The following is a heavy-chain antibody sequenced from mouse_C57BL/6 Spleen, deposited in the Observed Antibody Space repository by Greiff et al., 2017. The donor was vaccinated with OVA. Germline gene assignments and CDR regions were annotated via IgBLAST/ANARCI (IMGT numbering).Heavy chain of an antibody. J-gene: IGHJ4*01. CDR2: IYPGDGDT. CDR1: GYAFSSPW. CDR3: ARGGLRRGYYAMDY. V-gene: IGHV1-82*01. Sequence: QVQLQQSGPELVKPGASVKISCKASGYAFSSPWMNWVKQRPGKGLEWIGRIYPGDGDTNYNGKFKGKATLTADKSSSTAYMQLSSLTSEDSAVYFCARGGLRRGYYAMDYWGQGTSDTVSS. D-gene: IGHD2-4*01.